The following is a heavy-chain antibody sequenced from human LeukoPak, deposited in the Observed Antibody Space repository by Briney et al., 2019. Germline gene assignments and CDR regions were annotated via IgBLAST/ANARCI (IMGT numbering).Heavy chain of an antibody. D-gene: IGHD6-13*01. Sequence: GGSLRLSCAASGFTFSSYSMNWVRQAPGKGLEWVSYISSSSSTIYYADSVKGRFTISRDNAKNSLYLQMNSLRDEDTAVYYCARDTYSSSWNWFDPWGQGTLVTVSS. CDR3: ARDTYSSSWNWFDP. J-gene: IGHJ5*02. V-gene: IGHV3-48*02. CDR1: GFTFSSYS. CDR2: ISSSSSTI.